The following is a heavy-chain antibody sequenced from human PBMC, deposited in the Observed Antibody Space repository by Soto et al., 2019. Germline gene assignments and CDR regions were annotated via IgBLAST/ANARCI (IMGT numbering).Heavy chain of an antibody. CDR2: IIPIFGTA. CDR1: GGTFSSYA. V-gene: IGHV1-69*13. J-gene: IGHJ4*02. CDR3: AINRWLRKANLKN. D-gene: IGHD5-12*01. Sequence: GASVKVSCKASGGTFSSYAISWVRQAPGQGLEWMGGIIPIFGTANYAQKFQGRVTITADESTSTAYMELNSLRSEDTAVYYCAINRWLRKANLKNWGQGTLVTVSS.